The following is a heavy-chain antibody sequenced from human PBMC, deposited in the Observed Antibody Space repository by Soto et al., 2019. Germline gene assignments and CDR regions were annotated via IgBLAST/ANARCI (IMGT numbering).Heavy chain of an antibody. CDR1: AASTSRNY. V-gene: IGHV4-59*01. CDR3: ARDLGYYSSGRYYSWLHGFDI. CDR2: FSYSGST. J-gene: IGHJ3*02. D-gene: IGHD3-10*01. Sequence: WETRSLPGPVSAASTSRNYWRCIRQPPGKGLECIGYFSYSGSTNYNPSLKSRVTISVDTSKNQFSLKLSSVTAADTAVYYCARDLGYYSSGRYYSWLHGFDIWGQGTMVTVS.